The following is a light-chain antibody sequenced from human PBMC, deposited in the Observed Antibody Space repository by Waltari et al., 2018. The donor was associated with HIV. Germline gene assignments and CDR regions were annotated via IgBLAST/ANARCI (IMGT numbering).Light chain of an antibody. V-gene: IGKV2-30*01. J-gene: IGKJ2*01. CDR2: QVS. CDR3: MQGTHWPPYT. CDR1: QSLVYTDGNTY. Sequence: DVVLIPSPLILLVTLGQPATIACNSTQSLVYTDGNTYLDWFQQRPGQSPRRLLYQVSKRDSGVPDRFSGSGSGTDFTLKIKAVATEDVATYYCMQGTHWPPYTFGQGTKLDI.